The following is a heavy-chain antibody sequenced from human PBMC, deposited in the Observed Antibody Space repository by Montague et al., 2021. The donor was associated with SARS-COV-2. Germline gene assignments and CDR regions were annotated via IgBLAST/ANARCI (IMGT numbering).Heavy chain of an antibody. CDR1: GFSLSTSGMC. CDR2: IDWDDDK. V-gene: IGHV2-70*01. Sequence: ALVKPTQTLTLTCTFSGFSLSTSGMCVSWIRQPPGKALEWLALIDWDDDKYYSTSLKTRLTISKDTSKNQVVLTMTNMDPVDTATYYCARSYGTTIRTHACDYWGQGTLVTVSS. D-gene: IGHD5-12*01. J-gene: IGHJ4*02. CDR3: ARSYGTTIRTHACDY.